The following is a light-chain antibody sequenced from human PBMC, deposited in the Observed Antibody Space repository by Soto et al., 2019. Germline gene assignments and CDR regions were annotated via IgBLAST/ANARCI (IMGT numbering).Light chain of an antibody. CDR2: DVT. Sequence: QSVLTQPASVSGSPGQSITISCTGTSSDVGGYNYVSWYQYHPGKAPKLIIYDVTNRPSGVSNPFSGSKSGNTASLTISGLQPEDEADYYCSSDTTSNTRQIVFGTRTKVTVL. CDR1: SSDVGGYNY. V-gene: IGLV2-14*03. J-gene: IGLJ1*01. CDR3: SSDTTSNTRQIV.